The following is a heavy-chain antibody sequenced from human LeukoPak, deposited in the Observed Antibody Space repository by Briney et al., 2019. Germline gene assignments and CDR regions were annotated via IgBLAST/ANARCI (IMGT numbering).Heavy chain of an antibody. Sequence: GGSLRLSCAASGFTFSSYDMHWVRQATGKGLEWVSAIGTAGDTYYPGSVKGRFTISRENAKNSLYLQMNSLRAGDTAVYYCARRGGNDAFDIWGQGTMVTVSS. J-gene: IGHJ3*02. D-gene: IGHD3-16*01. V-gene: IGHV3-13*01. CDR2: IGTAGDT. CDR1: GFTFSSYD. CDR3: ARRGGNDAFDI.